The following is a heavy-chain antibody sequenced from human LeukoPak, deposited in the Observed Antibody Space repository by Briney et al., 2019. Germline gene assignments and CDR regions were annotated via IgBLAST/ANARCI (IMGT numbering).Heavy chain of an antibody. V-gene: IGHV1-2*02. CDR3: ARDRPGVGALPPGAFDI. J-gene: IGHJ3*02. CDR2: INPNSGGT. Sequence: GASVKVSCKASGYTFTGYYMHWVRQAPGQGLELMGWINPNSGGTNYAQKFQGRVTMTRDTSISTAYMELSRLRSDDTAVYYCARDRPGVGALPPGAFDIWGQGTMVTVSS. CDR1: GYTFTGYY. D-gene: IGHD1-26*01.